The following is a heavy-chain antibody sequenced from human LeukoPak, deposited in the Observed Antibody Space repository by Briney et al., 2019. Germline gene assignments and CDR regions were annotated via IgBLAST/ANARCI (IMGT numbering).Heavy chain of an antibody. Sequence: ASVKVSCRASEGTFSSYAISWVRQAPGQGLKWMGRIIPIFGIANYAQKFQGRVTITADKSTSTAYMELSSLRSEDTAVYYCAREGEDVEMANWGQGTLVTVSS. V-gene: IGHV1-69*04. D-gene: IGHD5-24*01. CDR3: AREGEDVEMAN. CDR1: EGTFSSYA. J-gene: IGHJ4*02. CDR2: IIPIFGIA.